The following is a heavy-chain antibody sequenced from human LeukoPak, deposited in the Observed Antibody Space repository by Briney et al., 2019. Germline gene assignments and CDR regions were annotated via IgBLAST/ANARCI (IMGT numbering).Heavy chain of an antibody. Sequence: GESLKISCKGSGYSFSNYYIGWVRQKPGKGLEWMGVIYAFDSDTTYSPSFQGQVTISADKSINTAYLQWSSLKASDTAMYYCARHRSPGHYDSSLEYWGQGTLVTVSS. CDR3: ARHRSPGHYDSSLEY. CDR1: GYSFSNYY. D-gene: IGHD3-22*01. J-gene: IGHJ4*02. CDR2: IYAFDSDT. V-gene: IGHV5-51*01.